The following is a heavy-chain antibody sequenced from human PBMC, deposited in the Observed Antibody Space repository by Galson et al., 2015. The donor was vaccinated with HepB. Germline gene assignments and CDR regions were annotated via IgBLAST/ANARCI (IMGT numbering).Heavy chain of an antibody. CDR1: GYTFTSYA. Sequence: SVKVSCKASGYTFTSYAMHWVRQAPGQRLEWMGWINAGNGNTKYSQKFQGRVTITRDTSASTAYMELSSLRSEDTAVYYCVSGDYGDYTLGYWGQGTLVTVSS. CDR3: VSGDYGDYTLGY. V-gene: IGHV1-3*01. J-gene: IGHJ4*02. CDR2: INAGNGNT. D-gene: IGHD4-17*01.